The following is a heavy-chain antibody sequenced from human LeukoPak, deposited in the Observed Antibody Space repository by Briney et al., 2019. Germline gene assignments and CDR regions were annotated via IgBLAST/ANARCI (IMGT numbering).Heavy chain of an antibody. Sequence: GASVKVSCKASGYTFTSYGISWVRQAPGQGLEWMGWISAYNGNTNYAQKLQGRVTMTTDTSTSTAYMELRSLRSDDTAVYYCARTRMVRGVITHWFDPWGQGTLVTVSS. D-gene: IGHD3-10*01. CDR3: ARTRMVRGVITHWFDP. CDR2: ISAYNGNT. V-gene: IGHV1-18*01. CDR1: GYTFTSYG. J-gene: IGHJ5*02.